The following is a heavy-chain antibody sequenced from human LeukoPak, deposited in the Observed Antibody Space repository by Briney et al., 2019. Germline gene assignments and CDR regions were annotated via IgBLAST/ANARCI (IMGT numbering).Heavy chain of an antibody. D-gene: IGHD2-15*01. CDR1: GGSISSSSSY. Sequence: SETLSLTCTVSGGSISSSSSYWGWIRQPPGKGLEWIGSIYYSGSTYYNPSLTSLKSRVTISVDTSKNQFSLKLSSVTAADTAVYYCARERGCSGGSCYQYTSPIDYWGQGTLVTVSS. CDR3: ARERGCSGGSCYQYTSPIDY. V-gene: IGHV4-39*07. J-gene: IGHJ4*02. CDR2: IYYSGST.